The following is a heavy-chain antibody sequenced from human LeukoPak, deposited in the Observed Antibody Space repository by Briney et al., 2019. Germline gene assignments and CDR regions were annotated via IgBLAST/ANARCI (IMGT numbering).Heavy chain of an antibody. D-gene: IGHD4-17*01. Sequence: SKTLSLTCSVSGVSITSYYWNWIRQSPGKGLEWLGNIHSRGTTNYNPSLKSRVTLSLDTSKSQFALKVTSVTAADTAVYYCARDEYGDFQGFDFWGQGTRVTVSS. J-gene: IGHJ4*02. CDR3: ARDEYGDFQGFDF. CDR1: GVSITSYY. CDR2: IHSRGTT. V-gene: IGHV4-59*13.